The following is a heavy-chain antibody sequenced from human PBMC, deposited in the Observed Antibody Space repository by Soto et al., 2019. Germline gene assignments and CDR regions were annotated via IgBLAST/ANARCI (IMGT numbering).Heavy chain of an antibody. CDR3: ASFTMVTTFVVVPTPSDY. V-gene: IGHV1-69*13. J-gene: IGHJ4*02. D-gene: IGHD3-16*01. CDR2: IIPIFGTA. CDR1: GCTVSSYA. Sequence: PPASMKVSCKASGCTVSSYAISWVRQAPGQGLEWMGGIIPIFGTANYAQKFQGRVTITADESTSTAYMELSSLRSEDTAVYYCASFTMVTTFVVVPTPSDYWGQGTLVTVSS.